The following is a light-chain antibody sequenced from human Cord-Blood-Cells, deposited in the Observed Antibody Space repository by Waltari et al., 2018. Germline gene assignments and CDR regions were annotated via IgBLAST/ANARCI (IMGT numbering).Light chain of an antibody. CDR3: CSYAGSSTVYV. CDR1: SSDVGSYNL. CDR2: EGS. J-gene: IGLJ1*01. V-gene: IGLV2-23*01. Sequence: QSALTQPASVSGSPGQSITISCTGTSSDVGSYNLVSWYQQHPGKAPKLMIYEGSKRPSGVSNRSSGSKSGNTASLTISGLQAEDEADYYCCSYAGSSTVYVFGTGTKATV.